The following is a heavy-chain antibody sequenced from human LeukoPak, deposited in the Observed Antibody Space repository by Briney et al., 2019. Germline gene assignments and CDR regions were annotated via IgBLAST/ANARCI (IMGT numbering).Heavy chain of an antibody. CDR2: ISGSGGST. CDR3: VKAPLPGAVPIEI. D-gene: IGHD3-16*01. J-gene: IGHJ3*02. Sequence: PGGSLRLSCAASGFTFSSHAMSWVRQAPGKGLEWVSAISGSGGSTYYADSVKGRFTISRDNSKNTLYLQMSSLRPEDTAMCYCVKAPLPGAVPIEIWGQGTMVTVSS. CDR1: GFTFSSHA. V-gene: IGHV3-23*01.